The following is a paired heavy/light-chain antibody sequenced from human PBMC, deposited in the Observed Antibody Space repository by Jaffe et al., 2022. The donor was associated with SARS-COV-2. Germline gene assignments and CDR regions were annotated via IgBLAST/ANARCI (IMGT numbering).Heavy chain of an antibody. D-gene: IGHD6-25*01. V-gene: IGHV4-59*01. J-gene: IGHJ3*02. CDR3: ARCGFNPRLDALDI. Sequence: QVQLQESGPGLVKPSETLSLTCTVSRGSISNYYWAWIRQPPGKGLEWIGDIYMSGSTNYNPYLRSRATMSVDTSKNEFSLKVTSMTTADTAVYYCARCGFNPRLDALDIWSQGTLVTVSS. CDR2: IYMSGST. CDR1: RGSISNYY.
Light chain of an antibody. V-gene: IGLV1-47*01. Sequence: QSVLTQPPSASGTPGQRVTISCSGSTSNIGSTYVHWYRQLPGTAPTLLIYRDHQRPSGVPDRFSGSKSGTSASLAISGLRPEDEAEYYCEAWDGSLHGPVFGGGTKLTVL. J-gene: IGLJ2*01. CDR3: EAWDGSLHGPV. CDR2: RDH. CDR1: TSNIGSTY.